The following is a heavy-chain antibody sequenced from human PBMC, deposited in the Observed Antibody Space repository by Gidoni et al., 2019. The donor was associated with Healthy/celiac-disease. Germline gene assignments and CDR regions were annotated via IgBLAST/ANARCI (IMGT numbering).Heavy chain of an antibody. CDR3: ARGGHYYDSSGYYRFDY. J-gene: IGHJ4*02. CDR2: IIPIFGTA. V-gene: IGHV1-69*01. CDR1: GGTFSSYA. Sequence: QVQLVQSGAEVKKPGSSVKVSCKASGGTFSSYAISWVRQAPRQGLEWMGGIIPIFGTANYAQKFQGRVTITADESTSTAYMELSSLRSEDTAVYYCARGGHYYDSSGYYRFDYWGQGTLVTVSS. D-gene: IGHD3-22*01.